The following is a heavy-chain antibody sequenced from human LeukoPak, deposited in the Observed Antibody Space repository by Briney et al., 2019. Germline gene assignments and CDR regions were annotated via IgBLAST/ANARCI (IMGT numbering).Heavy chain of an antibody. CDR3: ARVWTTVQGRYYYYYMDV. Sequence: SETLSLTCTVSGGSISSSSYYWGWIRQPPGKGLEWIGSIYYSGSTYYNPSLKSRVTISVDTSKNQFSLKLSSVTAADTAVYYCARVWTTVQGRYYYYYMDVWGKGTTVTVSS. V-gene: IGHV4-39*07. CDR1: GGSISSSSYY. CDR2: IYYSGST. J-gene: IGHJ6*03. D-gene: IGHD4-17*01.